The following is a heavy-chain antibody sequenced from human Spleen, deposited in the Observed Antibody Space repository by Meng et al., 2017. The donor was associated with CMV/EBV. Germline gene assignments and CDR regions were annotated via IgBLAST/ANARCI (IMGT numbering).Heavy chain of an antibody. CDR3: AREQRAPSFDP. V-gene: IGHV1-2*02. Sequence: SCKASGYTFTGFNVHWVRQAPGQGLEWMGWINPKSGGTIYAQNFLGRVTLTTDTSISTAYMELSRLTSDDTAVYYCAREQRAPSFDPWGQGTLVTVSS. CDR2: INPKSGGT. CDR1: GYTFTGFN. J-gene: IGHJ5*02. D-gene: IGHD1-1*01.